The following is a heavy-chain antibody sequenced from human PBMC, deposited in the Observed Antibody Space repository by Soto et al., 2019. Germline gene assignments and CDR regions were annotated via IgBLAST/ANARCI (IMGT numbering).Heavy chain of an antibody. CDR2: IWYDGSNK. Sequence: GGSLRLSCAASGFTFSSYEMNWVRQAPGKGLEWVAVIWYDGSNKYYADSVKGRFTISRDNSKNTLYLQMNSLRAEDTAVYYCARGQYDFWSGYYGTTFFDYWGQGTLVTVSS. CDR3: ARGQYDFWSGYYGTTFFDY. CDR1: GFTFSSYE. J-gene: IGHJ4*02. V-gene: IGHV3-33*08. D-gene: IGHD3-3*01.